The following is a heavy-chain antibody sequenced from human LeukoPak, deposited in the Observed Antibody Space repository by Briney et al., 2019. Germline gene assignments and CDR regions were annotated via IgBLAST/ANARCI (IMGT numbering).Heavy chain of an antibody. CDR3: ARAAYCSGGSCYSGRNYFDY. D-gene: IGHD2-15*01. CDR1: GYTFTSYY. V-gene: IGHV1-46*01. Sequence: GASVKVSCKASGYTFTSYYMHWVRQAPGQGLEWMGIINPSGGSTSYAQKFQGRVTMTRDMSTSTVYMELSSLRSEDTAVYYCARAAYCSGGSCYSGRNYFDYWGQGTLVTVSS. CDR2: INPSGGST. J-gene: IGHJ4*02.